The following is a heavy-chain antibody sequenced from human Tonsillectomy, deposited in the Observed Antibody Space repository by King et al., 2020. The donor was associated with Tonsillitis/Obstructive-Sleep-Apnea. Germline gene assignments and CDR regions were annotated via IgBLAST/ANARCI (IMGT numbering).Heavy chain of an antibody. J-gene: IGHJ4*02. CDR3: GRTVRFLEWAIDY. CDR1: GYSFSIYG. Sequence: QLVQSGAEVKKPGASVKVSCKASGYSFSIYGVSWVRQAPGQGLEWMGWISAYNGNIDYAQKFQGRVTMTTDTSTSTAYIELRSLRSDDTAVYYCGRTVRFLEWAIDYWGQGTLVTVSS. D-gene: IGHD3-3*01. CDR2: ISAYNGNI. V-gene: IGHV1-18*01.